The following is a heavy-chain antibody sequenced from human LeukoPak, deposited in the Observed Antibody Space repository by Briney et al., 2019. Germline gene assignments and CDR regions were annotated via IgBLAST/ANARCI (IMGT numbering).Heavy chain of an antibody. CDR3: ASTQQLAHYYYYYYMDV. J-gene: IGHJ6*03. D-gene: IGHD6-13*01. V-gene: IGHV3-53*01. CDR2: IYSGGST. CDR1: GFTVSSNY. Sequence: GGSLRLSCAASGFTVSSNYMSWVRQAPGKGLEWVSVIYSGGSTYYADSVKGRFTISRGNSKNTLYLQMNSLRAEDTAVYYCASTQQLAHYYYYYYMDVWGKGTTVTVSS.